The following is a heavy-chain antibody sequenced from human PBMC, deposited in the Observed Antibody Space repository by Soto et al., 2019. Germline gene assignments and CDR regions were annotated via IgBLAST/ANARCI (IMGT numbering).Heavy chain of an antibody. V-gene: IGHV3-30-3*01. D-gene: IGHD2-8*02. CDR2: GTTQ. Sequence: PGGSLRLSCEASGFTFSTYIMHWVRQAPGKGLEWVGTTQHSAEPVKGRFTISRDNSKNTLYLQMSSLRAEDTAVYYCAREIGGTAPDYWGQGTLVTVSS. CDR1: GFTFSTYI. CDR3: AREIGGTAPDY. J-gene: IGHJ4*02.